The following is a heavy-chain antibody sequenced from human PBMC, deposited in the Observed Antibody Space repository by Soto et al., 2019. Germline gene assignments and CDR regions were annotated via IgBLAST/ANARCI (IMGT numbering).Heavy chain of an antibody. CDR1: GFTFRTYA. CDR3: AKDRQPDGLWPFDH. J-gene: IGHJ4*02. V-gene: IGHV3-23*01. D-gene: IGHD2-8*01. CDR2: LFGNGGGI. Sequence: EVQLLESGGGLVQPGGSLRLSCAASGFTFRTYAMSWVRQAPGKGRERGSGLFGNGGGITYADSVKGRFTISRDNSNNMLYLQMRSLRVEDTAVYYCAKDRQPDGLWPFDHWGQGTLGPVSS.